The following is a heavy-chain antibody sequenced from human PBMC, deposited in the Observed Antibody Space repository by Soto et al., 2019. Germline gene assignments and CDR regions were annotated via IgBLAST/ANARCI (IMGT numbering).Heavy chain of an antibody. V-gene: IGHV4-59*01. Sequence: SETLSLTCTVSGGSISSYYWSWIRQPPGKGLEWIGYIYYSGSTNYNPSLKSRVTISVDTSKNQFSLKLSSVTAADTAVYYCARRGYTFVDAFDIWGQGTMVTVSS. CDR1: GGSISSYY. CDR2: IYYSGST. D-gene: IGHD3-16*01. J-gene: IGHJ3*02. CDR3: ARRGYTFVDAFDI.